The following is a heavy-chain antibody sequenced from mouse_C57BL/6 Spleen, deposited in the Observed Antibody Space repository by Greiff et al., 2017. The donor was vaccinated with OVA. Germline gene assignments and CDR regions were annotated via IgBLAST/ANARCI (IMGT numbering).Heavy chain of an antibody. V-gene: IGHV1-55*01. CDR2: IYPGSGST. CDR3: ALYEYDVEFAC. D-gene: IGHD2-4*01. J-gene: IGHJ3*01. Sequence: QVQLQQPGAELVKPGASVKMSCKASGYTFTSYWLTWVKQRPGQGLEWIGDIYPGSGSTNYKEKFKSKATLTVDTSSSTAYMQLSSLTSEDSAVYYCALYEYDVEFACWGQGTLVTVSA. CDR1: GYTFTSYW.